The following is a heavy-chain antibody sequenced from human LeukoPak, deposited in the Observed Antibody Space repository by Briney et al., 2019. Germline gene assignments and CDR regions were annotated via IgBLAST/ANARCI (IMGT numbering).Heavy chain of an antibody. D-gene: IGHD1-26*01. CDR2: IYYSGST. CDR1: GYSIRSSNW. V-gene: IGHV4-28*01. Sequence: SETLSLTCAVSGYSIRSSNWWGWIRQPPGKGLEWIGHIYYSGSTYYNPSLKSRVSMSVDTSKNQFSLKLSSVTAVDTAVYYWARKNSGSHYMDYWGQGTLVTVSS. CDR3: ARKNSGSHYMDY. J-gene: IGHJ4*02.